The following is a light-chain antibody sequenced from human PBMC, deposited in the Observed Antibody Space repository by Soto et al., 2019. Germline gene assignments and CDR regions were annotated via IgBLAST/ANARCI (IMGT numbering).Light chain of an antibody. J-gene: IGLJ2*01. CDR1: SSDVGGYNY. CDR3: SSYAGSNNVVV. Sequence: QSALTQPPSASGSPGQSVTISCTGTSSDVGGYNYVSWYQQHPGKAPKLMIYEVSKRPSGVPDRFSGSQSGNTASLTVSGLQAEDEADYYCSSYAGSNNVVVFGGGTKVTVL. V-gene: IGLV2-8*01. CDR2: EVS.